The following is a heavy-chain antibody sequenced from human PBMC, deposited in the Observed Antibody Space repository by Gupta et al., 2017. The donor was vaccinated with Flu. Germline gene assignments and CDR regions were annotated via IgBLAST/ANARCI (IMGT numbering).Heavy chain of an antibody. V-gene: IGHV3-23*01. CDR2: IRGNGVT. CDR3: SRQCLYGTTWYGAGDH. D-gene: IGHD6-13*01. J-gene: IGHJ4*02. Sequence: MSWVRQAPGKGLEWVSTIRGNGVTHYAESVKGRFTISRDISENTLFLQMNSLRAEDTAVYYCSRQCLYGTTWYGAGDHWGQGTLVTVSS.